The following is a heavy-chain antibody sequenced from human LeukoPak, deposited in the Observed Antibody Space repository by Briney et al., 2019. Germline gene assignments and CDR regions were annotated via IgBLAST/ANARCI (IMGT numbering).Heavy chain of an antibody. J-gene: IGHJ6*02. Sequence: SVTVSCKASGDTFSRYGISWVRQAPGQGLEWMGGFIPIFGTAKYAQKFQGRVTITADESTSTAYVELSSLRSDDTAVYYCAKDRRGIAVVHETRNYYYYGIDVWGQGTRVTASS. CDR1: GDTFSRYG. CDR2: FIPIFGTA. CDR3: AKDRRGIAVVHETRNYYYYGIDV. D-gene: IGHD2-21*01. V-gene: IGHV1-69*13.